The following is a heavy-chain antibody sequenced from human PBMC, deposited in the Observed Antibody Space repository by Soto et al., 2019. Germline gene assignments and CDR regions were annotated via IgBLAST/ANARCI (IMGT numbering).Heavy chain of an antibody. CDR3: ARLVACGGGSCKFGP. D-gene: IGHD2-15*01. Sequence: QLQLQESGPGLVTPSETLSLTCTVSGGSVSSRDYFWAWVRQSPAKGLERIGSINYRRTTFYIASLKSRATISIDTSKNQFSLSLNSVSAADTAVYYCARLVACGGGSCKFGPWGQGTLVTVSS. V-gene: IGHV4-39*01. J-gene: IGHJ5*02. CDR1: GGSVSSRDYF. CDR2: INYRRTT.